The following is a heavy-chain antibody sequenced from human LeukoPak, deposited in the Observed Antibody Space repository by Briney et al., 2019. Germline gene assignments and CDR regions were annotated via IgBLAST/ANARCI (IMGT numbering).Heavy chain of an antibody. CDR3: ARDKSVAAAETRSLFDC. CDR1: GFTFSSYW. CDR2: IKQDGSES. V-gene: IGHV3-7*01. D-gene: IGHD6-13*01. J-gene: IGHJ4*02. Sequence: GGSLRLSCAASGFTFSSYWMSWVRQAPGKGLEWVANIKQDGSESYYVDSVKGRFTISRDNAKNSLYLQMNSLRVEDTAVYYCARDKSVAAAETRSLFDCWGQGTLVTVSS.